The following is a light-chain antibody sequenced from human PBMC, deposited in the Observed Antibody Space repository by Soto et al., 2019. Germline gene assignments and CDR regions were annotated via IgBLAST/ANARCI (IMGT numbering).Light chain of an antibody. Sequence: HCALTQPASGTSSPGQASPISCTGTSSDVGGYNYVSWYQQHPGKAPKLMIYDVSNRPSGVSNRFSGSKSGNTASLTISGLQAEDEADYYCSSYTSSSTLEVVGTGTKVTV. CDR1: SSDVGGYNY. J-gene: IGLJ1*01. CDR2: DVS. CDR3: SSYTSSSTLEV. V-gene: IGLV2-14*01.